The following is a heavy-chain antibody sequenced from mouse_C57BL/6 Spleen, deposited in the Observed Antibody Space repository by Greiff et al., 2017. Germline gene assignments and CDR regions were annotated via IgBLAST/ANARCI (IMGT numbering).Heavy chain of an antibody. CDR1: GYTFTDYY. CDR2: INPNNGGT. CDR3: AREGGYFDI. V-gene: IGHV1-26*01. Sequence: VQLQQSGPELVKPGASVKISCKASGYTFTDYYMNWVKQSHGQSLEWIGDINPNNGGTSYNQKFKGKATLTVDKSSSTAYMELRSLTSEDSAVYYCAREGGYFDIWGTGTTVTVSS. J-gene: IGHJ1*03.